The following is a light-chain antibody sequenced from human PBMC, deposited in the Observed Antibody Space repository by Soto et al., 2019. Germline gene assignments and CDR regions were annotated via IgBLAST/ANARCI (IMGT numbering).Light chain of an antibody. J-gene: IGKJ4*01. CDR1: QSVNSKY. Sequence: EIVLTQSPGTLSLSPGERASLSCRASQSVNSKYLAWYQQKPGQAPRLVIYGASNRATGLPDRFSGSGSGTDFTLTISRLEPEDFAFYYCHHYGSSVGGETRVEFK. V-gene: IGKV3-20*01. CDR2: GAS. CDR3: HHYGSS.